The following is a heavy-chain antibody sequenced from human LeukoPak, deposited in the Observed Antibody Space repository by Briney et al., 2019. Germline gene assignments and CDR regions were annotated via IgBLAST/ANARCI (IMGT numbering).Heavy chain of an antibody. J-gene: IGHJ4*02. CDR2: IYSGGTT. V-gene: IGHV3-53*01. CDR1: GFTVSSNY. D-gene: IGHD4-17*01. Sequence: AGGSLRLSCAASGFTVSSNYINWVRQAPGKGLEWVSLIYSGGTTYYADSVKGRFTISRDNAKNSLYLQMNSLRAEDSAVYYCARDRLHYGEYEKTFDYWGQGTLVTVSS. CDR3: ARDRLHYGEYEKTFDY.